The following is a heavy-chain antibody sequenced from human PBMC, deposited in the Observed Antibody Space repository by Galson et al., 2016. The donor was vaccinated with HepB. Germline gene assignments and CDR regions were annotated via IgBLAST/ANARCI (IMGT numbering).Heavy chain of an antibody. CDR3: AKRDYSDSDGYLPLFDC. D-gene: IGHD3-22*01. J-gene: IGHJ4*02. V-gene: IGHV3-23*01. CDR1: GFTFSTYA. Sequence: SLRLSCAASGFTFSTYAMSWVRQAPGKGPEWVSAITGNGGTTYYTDSVKGRFTISRDNSKNTSYLQMNSLRVDDTAVYYCAKRDYSDSDGYLPLFDCWGQGTLVTVSS. CDR2: ITGNGGTT.